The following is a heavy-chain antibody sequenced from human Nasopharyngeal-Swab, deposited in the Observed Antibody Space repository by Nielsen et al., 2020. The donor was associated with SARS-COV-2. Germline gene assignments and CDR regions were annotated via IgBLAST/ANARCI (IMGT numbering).Heavy chain of an antibody. CDR2: ISSSSSYI. V-gene: IGHV3-21*01. Sequence: GESLKISCAASGFTFSSYSMNWVRQAPGKGLEWVSSISSSSSYIYYADSVKGRFTISRDNAKNSLYLQMNSLRAVDTAVYYCARVGDYGDYYYYGMDVWGQGTTVTVSS. CDR3: ARVGDYGDYYYYGMDV. CDR1: GFTFSSYS. D-gene: IGHD4-17*01. J-gene: IGHJ6*02.